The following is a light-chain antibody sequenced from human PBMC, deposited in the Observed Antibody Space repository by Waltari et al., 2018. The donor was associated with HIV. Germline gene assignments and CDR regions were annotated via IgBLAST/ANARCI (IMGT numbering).Light chain of an antibody. Sequence: EIVLTPSPATLSLSPWERAPLSCWASQSVRSYLAWYQQRPDQAPRLLIYDTSNRATGIPARFSGSGSGTDFTLTISSLEPEDFAVYYCQQRSSWPLTLGQGTNVEFK. CDR3: QQRSSWPLT. J-gene: IGKJ1*01. CDR1: QSVRSY. CDR2: DTS. V-gene: IGKV3-11*01.